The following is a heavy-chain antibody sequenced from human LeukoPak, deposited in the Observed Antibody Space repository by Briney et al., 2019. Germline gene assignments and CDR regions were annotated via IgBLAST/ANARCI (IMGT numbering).Heavy chain of an antibody. D-gene: IGHD5-24*01. CDR2: FDPEDGET. V-gene: IGHV1-24*01. Sequence: ASVKVSCKVSGYTLTELSMHWVRQAPGKGLEWMGGFDPEDGETIYAQKFQGRVTMTEDTSTDTAYMELSSLRSEDTAVYYCATVVHGYNIGAEYYFDYWAREPWSPSPQ. J-gene: IGHJ4*02. CDR3: ATVVHGYNIGAEYYFDY. CDR1: GYTLTELS.